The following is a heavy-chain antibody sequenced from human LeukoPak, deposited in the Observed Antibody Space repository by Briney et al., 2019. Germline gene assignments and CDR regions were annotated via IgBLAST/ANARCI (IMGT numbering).Heavy chain of an antibody. CDR1: GYTFTSYG. Sequence: ASVKVSCKASGYTFTSYGISWVRQAPGQGLEWMGWISAYNGNTNYAQKLQGRVTMTTDTSTSTAYMELRSLRSDDTAVYYCARGPVYCSGGSCYQGYDAFDIWGQGTMVTVSS. J-gene: IGHJ3*02. CDR3: ARGPVYCSGGSCYQGYDAFDI. CDR2: ISAYNGNT. D-gene: IGHD2-15*01. V-gene: IGHV1-18*01.